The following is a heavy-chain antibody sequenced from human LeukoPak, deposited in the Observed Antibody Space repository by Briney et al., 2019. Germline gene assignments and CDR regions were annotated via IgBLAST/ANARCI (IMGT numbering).Heavy chain of an antibody. CDR1: QFSFSSYS. D-gene: IGHD3-22*01. Sequence: NPGGSLRPSCEASQFSFSSYSFNWVRQAPGQGLEWVSSINKGATHMYYADSMKGRFTVSRDDAKNSLYLQMNSLRAEDTAVYYCVRLRRNTDSSGYYYYYDYRGRGTLVTVSS. CDR2: INKGATHM. J-gene: IGHJ4*02. V-gene: IGHV3-21*01. CDR3: VRLRRNTDSSGYYYYYDY.